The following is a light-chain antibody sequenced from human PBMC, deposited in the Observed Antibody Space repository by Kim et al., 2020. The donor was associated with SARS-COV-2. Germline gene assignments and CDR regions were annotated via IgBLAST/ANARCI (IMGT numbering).Light chain of an antibody. CDR2: GNN. CDR1: TNKVAYRG. J-gene: IGLJ3*02. CDR3: SAWDTSLDAWV. Sequence: DRPPCPANTNKVAYRGAPWLQHRQGHPPKLVSKGNNNRPSGVSERFSASRSGNTASLTITGLQPEDEADYYCSAWDTSLDAWVFGGGTKLTVL. V-gene: IGLV10-54*01.